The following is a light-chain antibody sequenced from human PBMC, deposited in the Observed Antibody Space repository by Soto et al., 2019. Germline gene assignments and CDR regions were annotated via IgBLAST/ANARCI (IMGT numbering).Light chain of an antibody. CDR2: DAS. Sequence: EIVLTQSPATVSLSPGESATLSCRASQSVSIYLAWYQQKPGQAPRLLIYDASNRASDIPARFSGSGSETDFTLTISSLEPEDFAIYYCQQRSNWPLTFGGGTKVDIK. V-gene: IGKV3-11*01. CDR3: QQRSNWPLT. J-gene: IGKJ4*01. CDR1: QSVSIY.